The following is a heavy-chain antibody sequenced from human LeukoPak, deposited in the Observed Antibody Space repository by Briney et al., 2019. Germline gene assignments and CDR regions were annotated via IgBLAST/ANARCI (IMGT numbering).Heavy chain of an antibody. CDR3: AKDRHDY. CDR1: GFTFSSYG. V-gene: IGHV3-30*18. CDR2: ISYDGSNK. J-gene: IGHJ4*02. D-gene: IGHD6-6*01. Sequence: GGSLRLSCAASGFTFSSYGMHWVRQAPGKGLEWVAVISYDGSNKYYADSVKGRFTISRDNSRNTLYLQMNSLRAEDTAVYYCAKDRHDYWGQGTLVTVSS.